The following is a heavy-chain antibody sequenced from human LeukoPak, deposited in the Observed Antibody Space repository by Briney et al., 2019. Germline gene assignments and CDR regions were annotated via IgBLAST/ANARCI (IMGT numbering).Heavy chain of an antibody. D-gene: IGHD3-3*01. CDR2: FIPILDTA. CDR1: GVTFSDYA. CDR3: AGIPVFGVVLHQEPV. V-gene: IGHV1-69*10. Sequence: GASVKVSCKASGVTFSDYALNWVRQAPGQGLEWMGVFIPILDTANSTQKFQGRLTITADISTNTVYMELSSLRFDDTAVYFCAGIPVFGVVLHQEPVWGKETTVTVSS. J-gene: IGHJ6*03.